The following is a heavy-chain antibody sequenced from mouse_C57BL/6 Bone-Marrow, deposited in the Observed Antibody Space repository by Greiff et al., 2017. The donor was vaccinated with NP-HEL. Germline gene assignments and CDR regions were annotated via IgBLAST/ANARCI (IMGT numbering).Heavy chain of an antibody. Sequence: QVQLQQPGAELVMPGASVKLSCKASGYTFTSYWMHWVKQRPGQGLEWIGEIDPSDSYTNYNHKFKGKSTLTVDKSSSTAYMQLSSLTSEDSAVYYGARSRITRAMDYWGQGTSVTVSS. CDR1: GYTFTSYW. J-gene: IGHJ4*01. CDR2: IDPSDSYT. D-gene: IGHD2-4*01. V-gene: IGHV1-69*01. CDR3: ARSRITRAMDY.